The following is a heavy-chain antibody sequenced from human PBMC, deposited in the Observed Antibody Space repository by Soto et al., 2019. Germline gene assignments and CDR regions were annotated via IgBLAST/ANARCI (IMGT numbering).Heavy chain of an antibody. CDR1: GFTFSIYW. D-gene: IGHD3-16*01. CDR2: IKEDGSEQ. Sequence: EVPLVESGGGLVQPGGSLRLSCVGSGFTFSIYWMGWVRQAPGRGLEWVASIKEDGSEQSYVDSVTGRFTTSRDNAKKSLYLQMNSLRVEDTAVYYCARDPAYGAFDIWGQGTMVTVSS. V-gene: IGHV3-7*04. CDR3: ARDPAYGAFDI. J-gene: IGHJ3*02.